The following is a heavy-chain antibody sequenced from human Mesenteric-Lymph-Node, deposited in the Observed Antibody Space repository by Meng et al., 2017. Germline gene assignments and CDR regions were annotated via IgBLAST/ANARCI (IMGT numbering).Heavy chain of an antibody. CDR1: GFTFSSDW. J-gene: IGHJ4*02. D-gene: IGHD4-17*01. CDR3: ARDPFGYGDYVRAPSFDY. Sequence: GESLKISCAASGFTFSSDWIHWVRQAPGEGLVWVLRTNTDGSSTNYADSVKGRFTISRDNSKNTLYLQMNSLRAEDTAVYYCARDPFGYGDYVRAPSFDYWGQGTLVTVSS. V-gene: IGHV3-74*01. CDR2: TNTDGSST.